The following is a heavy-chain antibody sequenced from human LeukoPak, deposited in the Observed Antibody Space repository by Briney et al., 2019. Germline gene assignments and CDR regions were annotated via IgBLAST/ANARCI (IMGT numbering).Heavy chain of an antibody. J-gene: IGHJ3*02. D-gene: IGHD3-9*01. Sequence: PGGSLRLSCAASGFTVSSNYMSWVRQAPGKGLEWVSVIYSGGSTYYADSVKGRFTISRDNSKNTLYLQMNSLRAEDTAVYNLSREGRYFAWLLDPFDIWGKGTMVTVSS. CDR2: IYSGGST. V-gene: IGHV3-66*01. CDR3: SREGRYFAWLLDPFDI. CDR1: GFTVSSNY.